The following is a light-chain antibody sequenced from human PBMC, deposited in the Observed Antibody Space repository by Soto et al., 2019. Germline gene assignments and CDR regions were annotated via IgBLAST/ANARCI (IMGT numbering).Light chain of an antibody. V-gene: IGLV2-11*01. CDR2: DVS. CDR3: CSYAGSYV. CDR1: STDVGGYNF. Sequence: QSVLTQPRSVSGSPGQSVTISCTATSTDVGGYNFVSWYQQHPDKAPKLMIYDVSKRPSGVPDRFSGSKSGYTASLTISGLQAEDEADYYCCSYAGSYVFGNGTKVTVL. J-gene: IGLJ1*01.